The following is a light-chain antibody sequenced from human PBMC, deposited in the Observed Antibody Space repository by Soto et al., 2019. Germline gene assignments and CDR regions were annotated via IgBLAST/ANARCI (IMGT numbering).Light chain of an antibody. CDR1: QGLNTW. CDR3: QQANTLPPT. J-gene: IGKJ3*01. CDR2: AAS. Sequence: IQMTQSPASVSASVGDRVTITCRASQGLNTWLAWYQQKPGQAPKLLIHAASSLQSGVPSRFRGSGYGTDFTLTISILQPEDFATYYCQQANTLPPTFGPGNKVDIK. V-gene: IGKV1D-12*01.